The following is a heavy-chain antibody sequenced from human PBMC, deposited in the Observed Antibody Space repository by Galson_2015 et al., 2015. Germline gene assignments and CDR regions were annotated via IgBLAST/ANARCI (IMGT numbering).Heavy chain of an antibody. Sequence: SLRLSCAASGFTFSSYGMHWVRQAPGKGLEWVAVIWYDGSTKYYADSVKGRFTISRDNSKNTLYLQMNSLRAEDTAVYYCARAPDYYDSSGYYYVLVGEIDYWGQGTLVTVSS. CDR1: GFTFSSYG. CDR2: IWYDGSTK. V-gene: IGHV3-33*01. CDR3: ARAPDYYDSSGYYYVLVGEIDY. D-gene: IGHD3-22*01. J-gene: IGHJ4*02.